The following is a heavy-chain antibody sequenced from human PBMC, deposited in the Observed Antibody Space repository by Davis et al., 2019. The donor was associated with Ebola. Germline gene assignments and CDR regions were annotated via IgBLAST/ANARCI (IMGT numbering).Heavy chain of an antibody. D-gene: IGHD2-15*01. J-gene: IGHJ6*02. CDR2: ISYDGSNK. CDR3: AREGRYCSGGSCYYYGMGV. CDR1: GFTFSSYA. Sequence: PGGSLRLSCAASGFTFSSYAMHWVRQAPGKGLEWVAVISYDGSNKYYADSVKGRFTISRDNSKNTLYLQMNSLRAEDTAVYYCAREGRYCSGGSCYYYGMGVWGQGTTVTVTS. V-gene: IGHV3-30-3*01.